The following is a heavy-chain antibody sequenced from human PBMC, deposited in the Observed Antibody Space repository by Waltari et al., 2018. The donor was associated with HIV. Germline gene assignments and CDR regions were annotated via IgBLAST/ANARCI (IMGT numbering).Heavy chain of an antibody. V-gene: IGHV4-59*01. CDR3: ARGPRGIAAAGLPVDY. J-gene: IGHJ4*02. D-gene: IGHD6-13*01. Sequence: QVQLQESGPGLVKPSETLSLTCTVSCCSISSYYWSLIRQPPGKGLEWIGYIYYSGSTNYNPSLKSRVTISVDTSKNQFSLKLSSVTAADTAVYYCARGPRGIAAAGLPVDYWGQGTLVTVSS. CDR2: IYYSGST. CDR1: CCSISSYY.